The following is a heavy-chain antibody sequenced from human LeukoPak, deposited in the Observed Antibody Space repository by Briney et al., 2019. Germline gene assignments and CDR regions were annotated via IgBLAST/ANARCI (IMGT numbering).Heavy chain of an antibody. D-gene: IGHD6-13*01. CDR3: AIVPWSAGIWSLPVDY. CDR1: GGSISSYY. J-gene: IGHJ4*02. Sequence: RPSETLSLTCTVSGGSISSYYWSWIRQPPGKGLEWIGYIYYSGSTNYNPSLKSRVTISVDTSKNQFSLKLSSVTAADTAVYYCAIVPWSAGIWSLPVDYWGQGTLVTVSS. CDR2: IYYSGST. V-gene: IGHV4-59*12.